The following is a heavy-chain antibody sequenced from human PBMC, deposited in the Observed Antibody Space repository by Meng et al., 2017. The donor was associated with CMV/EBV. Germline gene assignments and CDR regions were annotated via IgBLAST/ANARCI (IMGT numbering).Heavy chain of an antibody. V-gene: IGHV3-21*01. Sequence: CAASGFTFGSYSMHWVRQAPGKGLEWVSSISSRSYHIFYADSVKGRFTISRDNAKDSLYLQMNSLRAEDTAVYYCADYGSGSYSLGYWGQGTLVTVSS. J-gene: IGHJ4*02. CDR3: ADYGSGSYSLGY. CDR2: ISSRSYHI. CDR1: GFTFGSYS. D-gene: IGHD3-10*01.